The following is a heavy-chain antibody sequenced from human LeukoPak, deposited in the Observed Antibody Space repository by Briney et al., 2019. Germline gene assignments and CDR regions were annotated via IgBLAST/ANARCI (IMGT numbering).Heavy chain of an antibody. V-gene: IGHV1-8*01. CDR1: GYTFTSYD. CDR3: ARAPWSSARFDP. J-gene: IGHJ5*02. D-gene: IGHD2-8*01. Sequence: ASVKVSCKASGYTFTSYDINWVRQATGQGLEWMGWMNPNSGNTNYAQKFQGRVTMTRDTSISTAYMELSRLRSDDTAVYYCARAPWSSARFDPWGQGTLVTVSS. CDR2: MNPNSGNT.